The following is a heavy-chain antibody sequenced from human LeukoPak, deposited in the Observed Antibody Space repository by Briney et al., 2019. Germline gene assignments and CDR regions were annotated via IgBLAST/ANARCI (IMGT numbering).Heavy chain of an antibody. D-gene: IGHD3-22*01. CDR3: ARRDSSCYPYYYYYNMGV. CDR2: IYPGDSDT. CDR1: GYSFTSYW. V-gene: IGHV5-51*01. J-gene: IGHJ6*01. Sequence: GESLKISCKGSGYSFTSYWIGWVRQMPGKGLEWMGIIYPGDSDTRYSPSFQGQVTISADKSISPAYLQWSSLKASDTAMYYCARRDSSCYPYYYYYNMGVWGQGTTVTVSS.